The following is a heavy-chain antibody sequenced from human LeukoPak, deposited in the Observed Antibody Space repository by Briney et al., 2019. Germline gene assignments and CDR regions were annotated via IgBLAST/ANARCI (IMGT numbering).Heavy chain of an antibody. CDR1: GGSMSRYY. Sequence: SETLSLTCTVSGGSMSRYYWSWIRRPPGEALEWIGYIYYSGSTNYNPSLKSRVTISVDPSKNQFSLKLSSVTAADTAVYYCARDSTMVRGVIGYFDCWGQGTLVTVSS. CDR2: IYYSGST. J-gene: IGHJ4*02. CDR3: ARDSTMVRGVIGYFDC. V-gene: IGHV4-59*01. D-gene: IGHD3-10*01.